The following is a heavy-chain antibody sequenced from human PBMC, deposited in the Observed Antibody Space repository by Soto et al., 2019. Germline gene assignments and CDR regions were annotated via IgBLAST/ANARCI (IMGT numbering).Heavy chain of an antibody. J-gene: IGHJ4*02. D-gene: IGHD6-19*01. Sequence: EVQLVESGGALVQPGGSLRLSCAASGFKFSIYSMNWVRQAPGKGLEWSAYITSDTKTIKYADSVKGRFTISRDNAKNSVYLQMNSLRDEDTAVYYCARSVEGHFDYWGQGTVVTVSS. CDR1: GFKFSIYS. CDR3: ARSVEGHFDY. CDR2: ITSDTKTI. V-gene: IGHV3-48*02.